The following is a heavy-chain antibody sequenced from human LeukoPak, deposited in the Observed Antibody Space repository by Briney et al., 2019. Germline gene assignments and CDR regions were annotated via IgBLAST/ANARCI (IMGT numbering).Heavy chain of an antibody. J-gene: IGHJ4*02. Sequence: GGSLRLSCAASGFNFSSYGMTWVRQAPGKGLEWVSIISGSGRDTYYADSVKGRFTISRDKSKNTLYLQMNSLKTEGTAVYYCTTEPLLYSSSWYPFDYWGQGTLVTVSS. V-gene: IGHV3-23*01. D-gene: IGHD6-13*01. CDR1: GFNFSSYG. CDR2: ISGSGRDT. CDR3: TTEPLLYSSSWYPFDY.